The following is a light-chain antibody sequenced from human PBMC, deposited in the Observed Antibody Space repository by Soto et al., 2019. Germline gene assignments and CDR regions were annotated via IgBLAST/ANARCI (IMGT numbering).Light chain of an antibody. Sequence: DIVMTQSPDSLAVSLGERATINCKSSQSVLYSSNNKKYLAWYQQKPGQPPKLLIYWASTRESGVPDRFSDSGSGTDFTLTISSLQVEDVAVYYCQQYYSTPYTFGQGTKLEIK. J-gene: IGKJ2*01. CDR1: QSVLYSSNNKKY. CDR2: WAS. V-gene: IGKV4-1*01. CDR3: QQYYSTPYT.